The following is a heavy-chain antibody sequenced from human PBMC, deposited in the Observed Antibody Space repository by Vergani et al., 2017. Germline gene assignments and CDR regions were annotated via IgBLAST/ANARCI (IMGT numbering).Heavy chain of an antibody. J-gene: IGHJ4*02. CDR2: ISGSGGST. CDR3: AKDPPYHSSVGYYFDY. D-gene: IGHD6-19*01. V-gene: IGHV3-23*01. Sequence: EVQLLESAGGLVQPGGSLRLSCAASGFTFSSYDMSWVRQAPGKGLEWVSAISGSGGSTYYADYVKGRFTISRDNSKNTLYLQMNSLRADDTAVYYCAKDPPYHSSVGYYFDYWGQGTLVTVSS. CDR1: GFTFSSYD.